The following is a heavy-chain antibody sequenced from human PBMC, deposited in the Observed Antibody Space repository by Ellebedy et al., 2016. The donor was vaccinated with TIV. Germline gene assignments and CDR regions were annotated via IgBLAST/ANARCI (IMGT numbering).Heavy chain of an antibody. D-gene: IGHD2-2*01. J-gene: IGHJ4*02. CDR2: ISGSGGST. Sequence: GESLKISCAASGFTFSSYAMSWVRQAPGKGLEWVSAISGSGGSTYYADSVKGRFTISRDNSKNTLYLQMNSLRAEDTALYYCAKSTCGTSCYLPFDYWGQGTLVTVSS. CDR3: AKSTCGTSCYLPFDY. V-gene: IGHV3-23*01. CDR1: GFTFSSYA.